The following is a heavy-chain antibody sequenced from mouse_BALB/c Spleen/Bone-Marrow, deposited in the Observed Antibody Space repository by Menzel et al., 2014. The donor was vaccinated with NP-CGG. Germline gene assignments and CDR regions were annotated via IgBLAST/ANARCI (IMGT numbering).Heavy chain of an antibody. CDR3: ASLYFYGSSYYTMDY. Sequence: VQLKESGGGLVKPGGSLKLSCAASGFTFSGYAMSWVRQTPEKRLEWVASISSGGSTYYPDSVKGRFTISRDNARNILYLQMSSLRSEDTAMYYCASLYFYGSSYYTMDYWGQGTSVTVSS. J-gene: IGHJ4*01. CDR2: ISSGGST. D-gene: IGHD1-1*01. CDR1: GFTFSGYA. V-gene: IGHV5-6-5*01.